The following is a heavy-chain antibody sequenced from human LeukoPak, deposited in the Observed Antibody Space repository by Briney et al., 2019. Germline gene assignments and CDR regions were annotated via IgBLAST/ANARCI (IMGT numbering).Heavy chain of an antibody. D-gene: IGHD5-12*01. Sequence: GGSLRLSCAASRFTFNSYAMNWVRQAPGKGLEWVSAISNNGGTTDYADSVKGRFTISRDNSKNTLYLQMNSLRAEDTAVYYCAKDRGYSGYGLHWGQGTLVTVSS. V-gene: IGHV3-23*01. J-gene: IGHJ4*02. CDR1: RFTFNSYA. CDR3: AKDRGYSGYGLH. CDR2: ISNNGGTT.